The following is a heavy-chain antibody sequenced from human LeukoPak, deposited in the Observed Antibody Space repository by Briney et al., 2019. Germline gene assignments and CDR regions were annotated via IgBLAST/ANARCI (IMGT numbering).Heavy chain of an antibody. CDR1: GFPFTTAW. CDR2: IKSKIDGGTT. CDR3: TTGTLQYAFDI. Sequence: GGSLRLSCAASGFPFTTAWMTWVRQAPGKGLEWVGRIKSKIDGGTTDFAAPVKGRFTISRDDSKNTLFLHLNSLTPEDTAVYYCTTGTLQYAFDIWGLGTMVSVSS. V-gene: IGHV3-15*01. J-gene: IGHJ3*02.